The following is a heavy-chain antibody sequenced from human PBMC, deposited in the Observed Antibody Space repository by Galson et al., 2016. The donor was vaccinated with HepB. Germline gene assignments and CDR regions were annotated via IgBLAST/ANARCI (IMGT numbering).Heavy chain of an antibody. D-gene: IGHD3-16*02. V-gene: IGHV3-23*01. CDR2: ISGSSSSI. Sequence: SLRLSCAASGFTFSSYALNWVRQAPGKGLEWVSVISGSSSSIYYADSVKGRFTVSRDSSKNTPSLQMNSLRAEDAAIYYCARDINDYVWGSYRPTANFYGMDVWGQGTTVTVSS. J-gene: IGHJ6*02. CDR1: GFTFSSYA. CDR3: ARDINDYVWGSYRPTANFYGMDV.